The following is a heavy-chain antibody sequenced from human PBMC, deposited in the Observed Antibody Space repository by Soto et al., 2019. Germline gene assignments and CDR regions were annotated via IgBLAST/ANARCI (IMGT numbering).Heavy chain of an antibody. CDR3: ARKEYYASGRLNLFDS. D-gene: IGHD3-10*01. CDR2: IYHSVST. V-gene: IGHV4-38-2*02. J-gene: IGHJ4*02. CDR1: GYSISSYYF. Sequence: PXETLYLTCTVSGYSISSYYFWWCVRQPPGKGLEGIANIYHSVSTFYNPSLRSRVTISIDTSKNQFSLRLTAVTAADTAMYYCARKEYYASGRLNLFDSWGQGTLVTVSS.